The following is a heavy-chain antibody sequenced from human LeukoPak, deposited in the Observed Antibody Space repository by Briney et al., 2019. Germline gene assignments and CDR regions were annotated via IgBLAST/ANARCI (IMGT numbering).Heavy chain of an antibody. V-gene: IGHV4-4*07. CDR2: IYTSGST. Sequence: SETLSLTCTVSGGSISSYYWSWIRQPAGKGLEWIGRIYTSGSTNYNPSLKSRVTMSVDTSKNQFSLKLCSVTAADTAVYYCARDVDYYGSGSYAWRGYFDYWGQGTLVTVSS. CDR1: GGSISSYY. J-gene: IGHJ4*02. CDR3: ARDVDYYGSGSYAWRGYFDY. D-gene: IGHD3-10*01.